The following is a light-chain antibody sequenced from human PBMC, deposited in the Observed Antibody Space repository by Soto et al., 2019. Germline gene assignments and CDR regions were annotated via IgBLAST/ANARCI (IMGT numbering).Light chain of an antibody. CDR1: QGISSS. V-gene: IGKV1-9*01. CDR2: TAS. CDR3: QPLNSFPPT. Sequence: DIQLTQSPSFQSASVGDRVTITCRASQGISSSLTWYQQKPGEAPKLLIYTASTLHSGVPSRFSGSGSGTEFTLTISSLQPEDFATYSCQPLNSFPPTFGQGTKVEIK. J-gene: IGKJ1*01.